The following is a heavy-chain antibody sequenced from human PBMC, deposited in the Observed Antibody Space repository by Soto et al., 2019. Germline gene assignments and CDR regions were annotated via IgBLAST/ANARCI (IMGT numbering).Heavy chain of an antibody. CDR2: INPNGGIT. CDR1: GYTFTSYG. Sequence: GASVKVSCKASGYTFTSYGISWVRQAPGQGLEWMGWINPNGGITNYAQKFQGWVTMTRDTSIRTVYMELSRLRSDDTAVYYCARESGGATATLDYYYFYMDVWGKGTTVTVSS. D-gene: IGHD5-12*01. V-gene: IGHV1-2*04. CDR3: ARESGGATATLDYYYFYMDV. J-gene: IGHJ6*03.